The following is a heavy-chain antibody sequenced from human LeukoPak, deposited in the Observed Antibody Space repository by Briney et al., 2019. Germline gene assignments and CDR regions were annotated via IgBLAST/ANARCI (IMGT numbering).Heavy chain of an antibody. Sequence: GESLKISCKGSGYSFTSYWIGWVRQMPGKGLEWMGIIYPGDSDTRYSPSFQGQVTISADESISTAYLQWSSLKASDTAMYYCARQSYYYGSGSYYRAYFDYWGQGTLVTVSS. CDR1: GYSFTSYW. CDR2: IYPGDSDT. D-gene: IGHD3-10*01. CDR3: ARQSYYYGSGSYYRAYFDY. J-gene: IGHJ4*02. V-gene: IGHV5-51*01.